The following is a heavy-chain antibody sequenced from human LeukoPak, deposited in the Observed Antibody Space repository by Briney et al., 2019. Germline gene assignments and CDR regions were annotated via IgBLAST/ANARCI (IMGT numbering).Heavy chain of an antibody. Sequence: QAGGSLRLSCVASEFNYFSYGMQWVRQAPGKGLVWVSRIFTDGSTTSYADSVKGRFTISRDNAKNTLYLEMKGLRVEDTAVYYCAREFPREATLDYWGQGTLVTVSP. D-gene: IGHD1-26*01. CDR2: IFTDGSTT. J-gene: IGHJ4*01. CDR1: EFNYFSYG. CDR3: AREFPREATLDY. V-gene: IGHV3-74*01.